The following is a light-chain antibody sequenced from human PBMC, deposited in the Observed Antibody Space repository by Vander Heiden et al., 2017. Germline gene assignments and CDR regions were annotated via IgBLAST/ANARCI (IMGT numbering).Light chain of an antibody. CDR2: DDS. V-gene: IGLV3-21*02. CDR1: NIGSKS. Sequence: SYVLPQPPSVSVAPGQTARITCGGKNIGSKSVHWYQQKPGQAPVLVVNDDSAGPSGIPERFSGSNSGNTATLTISRVEAGDEADDYCQGWDRDVVFGGGTKLTVL. J-gene: IGLJ2*01. CDR3: QGWDRDVV.